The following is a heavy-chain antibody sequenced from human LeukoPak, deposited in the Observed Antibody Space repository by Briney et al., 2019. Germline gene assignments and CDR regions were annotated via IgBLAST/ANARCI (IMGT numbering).Heavy chain of an antibody. CDR1: GGTFSSYA. CDR2: IIPIFGTA. CDR3: ARNDRVGATEEGSWNY. V-gene: IGHV1-69*13. Sequence: SVKVSCKASGGTFSSYAISWVRQAPGQGLEWMGGIIPIFGTANYAQKFQGRVTITADESTSTAYMELSSLRSEDTAVYYCARNDRVGATEEGSWNYWGQGTLVTVSS. D-gene: IGHD1-26*01. J-gene: IGHJ4*02.